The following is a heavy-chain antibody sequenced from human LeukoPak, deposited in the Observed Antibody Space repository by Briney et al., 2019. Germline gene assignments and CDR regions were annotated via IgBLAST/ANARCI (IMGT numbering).Heavy chain of an antibody. Sequence: PSETLSLTCTVSSGSISSSSYYWGWIRQPPGKGLEWIGSIYYSGSTYYIPSLKSRVTISVDTSKNQFSLKPSSVTAADTAVYYCASLRERSYYARGFDYWGQGTLVTVSS. D-gene: IGHD1-26*01. V-gene: IGHV4-39*01. J-gene: IGHJ4*02. CDR3: ASLRERSYYARGFDY. CDR1: SGSISSSSYY. CDR2: IYYSGST.